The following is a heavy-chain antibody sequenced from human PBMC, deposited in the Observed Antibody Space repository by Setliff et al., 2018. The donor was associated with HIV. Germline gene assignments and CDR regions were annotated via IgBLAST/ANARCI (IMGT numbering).Heavy chain of an antibody. D-gene: IGHD6-13*01. Sequence: GGSLRLSCAASGFTFGDFGMSWVRQAPGKGLEWVSTINWSGGSTSYADSVKGRFTISRDNSKNSLYLQMNSLRTEDTALYYCARDNSSPYFDYWGQGTLVTVSS. CDR3: ARDNSSPYFDY. CDR1: GFTFGDFG. CDR2: INWSGGST. V-gene: IGHV3-20*04. J-gene: IGHJ4*02.